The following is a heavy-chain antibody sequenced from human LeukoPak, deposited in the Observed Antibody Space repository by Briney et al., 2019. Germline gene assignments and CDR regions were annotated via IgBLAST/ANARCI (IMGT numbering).Heavy chain of an antibody. V-gene: IGHV3-21*04. CDR1: GFTFSSYS. D-gene: IGHD2-15*01. Sequence: PGGSLRLSCAASGFTFSSYSMNWVRQAPGKGLEWVSSITSSSSYIYYADSVKGRFTISRDNAKNSLYLQMNSLRAEDAAVYYCAKAPVTSCRGAFCYPFDCWGQGTLVTVSS. CDR2: ITSSSSYI. J-gene: IGHJ4*02. CDR3: AKAPVTSCRGAFCYPFDC.